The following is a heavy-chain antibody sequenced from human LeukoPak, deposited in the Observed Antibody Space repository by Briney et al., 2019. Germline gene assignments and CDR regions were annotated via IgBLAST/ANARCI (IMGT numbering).Heavy chain of an antibody. V-gene: IGHV3-30-3*01. D-gene: IGHD3-16*01. CDR1: GFTFSSYA. Sequence: GGSLRLSCAASGFTFSSYAMHWVCQAPGKGLEWVAVISYDGSNKYYADSVKGRFTISRDNSKNTLYLQMNSLRAEDTAVYYCARAKLPFGGVAYAFDIWGQGTMVTVSS. CDR3: ARAKLPFGGVAYAFDI. CDR2: ISYDGSNK. J-gene: IGHJ3*02.